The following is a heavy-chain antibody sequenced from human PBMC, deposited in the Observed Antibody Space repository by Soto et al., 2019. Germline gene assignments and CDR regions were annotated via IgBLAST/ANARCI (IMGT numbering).Heavy chain of an antibody. D-gene: IGHD6-19*01. CDR2: VSHDGRNT. CDR3: AKGGRQWLVTSDFNY. J-gene: IGHJ4*02. CDR1: GFTFSDYV. V-gene: IGHV3-30*18. Sequence: VQLVESGGGVVQPGRSLRLSCAASGFTFSDYVMHWVRQAPGKGLEWVAVVSHDGRNTHYADSVKGSFTISRDSSKNTVSLEMTSLRAEDTAVYYCAKGGRQWLVTSDFNYWGQGALAIVSS.